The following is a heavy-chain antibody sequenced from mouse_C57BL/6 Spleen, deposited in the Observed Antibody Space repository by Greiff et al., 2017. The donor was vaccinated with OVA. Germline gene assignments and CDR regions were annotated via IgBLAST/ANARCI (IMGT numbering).Heavy chain of an antibody. Sequence: VQLQQSGAELVRPGASVTLSCKASGYTFTDYEMHWVKQTPVHGLEWIGAIDPETGGTAYNQKFKGKAILTADKSSSTAYMELRSLTSEDSAVYYGIYYYGSYWYFDVWGTGTTVTVSS. V-gene: IGHV1-15*01. J-gene: IGHJ1*03. CDR1: GYTFTDYE. D-gene: IGHD1-1*01. CDR3: IYYYGSYWYFDV. CDR2: IDPETGGT.